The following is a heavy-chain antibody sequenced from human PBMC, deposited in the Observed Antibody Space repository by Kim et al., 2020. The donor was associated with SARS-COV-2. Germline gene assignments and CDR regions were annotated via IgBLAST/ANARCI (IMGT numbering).Heavy chain of an antibody. CDR3: ARGLGTLRWYYYYGMDV. CDR2: INHSGST. V-gene: IGHV4-34*01. J-gene: IGHJ6*02. Sequence: SETLSLTCAVYGGSFSGYYWSWIRQPPGKGLEWIGEINHSGSTNYNPSLKSRVTISVDTSKNQFSLKLSSVTAADTAVYYCARGLGTLRWYYYYGMDVWGQGTTVTVSS. D-gene: IGHD1-1*01. CDR1: GGSFSGYY.